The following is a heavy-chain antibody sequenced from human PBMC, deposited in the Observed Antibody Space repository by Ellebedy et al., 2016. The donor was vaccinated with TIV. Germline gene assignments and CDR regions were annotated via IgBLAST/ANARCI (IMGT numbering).Heavy chain of an antibody. D-gene: IGHD3-3*01. CDR1: GYSFTSYW. CDR2: IYPGDSDT. CDR3: ARRPFRSRSLYDY. Sequence: KVSCKGSGYSFTSYWFGWVRQMPGKGLEWMGIIYPGDSDTRYSPSFQGQVTISADKSISTAYLQWSSLKASATAMYYCARRPFRSRSLYDYWGQGTLVTVSS. J-gene: IGHJ4*02. V-gene: IGHV5-51*01.